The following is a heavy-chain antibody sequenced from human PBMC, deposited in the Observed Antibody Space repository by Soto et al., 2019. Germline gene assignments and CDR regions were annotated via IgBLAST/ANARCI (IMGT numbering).Heavy chain of an antibody. Sequence: GASVKVSCKASGGTFSSYAISWVRQAPGQGLEWMGGIIPIFGTANYAQKFQGRVTITADESTSTAYMELSSLRSEDTAVYYCARVVGGITMVRGVSYYYYYGMDVWGQGTTVTV. CDR2: IIPIFGTA. J-gene: IGHJ6*02. V-gene: IGHV1-69*13. D-gene: IGHD3-10*01. CDR1: GGTFSSYA. CDR3: ARVVGGITMVRGVSYYYYYGMDV.